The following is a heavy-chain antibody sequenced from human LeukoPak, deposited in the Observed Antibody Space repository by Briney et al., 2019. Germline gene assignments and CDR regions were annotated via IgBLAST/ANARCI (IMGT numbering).Heavy chain of an antibody. V-gene: IGHV1-46*01. CDR3: ARVGGSYYFDY. J-gene: IGHJ4*02. D-gene: IGHD1-26*01. Sequence: ASVKVSCKASGYTFTGYYMHWVRQAPGQGLEWMGIINPSGGSTSYAQKFQGRVTMTRDMSTSTVYMELSSLRSEDTAVYYCARVGGSYYFDYWGQGTLVTVSS. CDR2: INPSGGST. CDR1: GYTFTGYY.